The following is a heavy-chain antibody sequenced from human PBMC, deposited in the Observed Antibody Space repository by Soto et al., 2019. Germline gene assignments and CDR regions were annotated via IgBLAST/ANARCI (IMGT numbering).Heavy chain of an antibody. V-gene: IGHV3-30-3*01. J-gene: IGHJ4*02. CDR3: ARAEATIDY. CDR1: GFTFSSYA. CDR2: ISYDGSKK. Sequence: QVQLVESGGGVVQPGRSLRLSCAASGFTFSSYAMHWVRQAPGKGLEWVAVISYDGSKKYYADSVKGRFTISRDNSKNTLYLQMNSLRAEDTAVYYCARAEATIDYWGQGTLVTVS.